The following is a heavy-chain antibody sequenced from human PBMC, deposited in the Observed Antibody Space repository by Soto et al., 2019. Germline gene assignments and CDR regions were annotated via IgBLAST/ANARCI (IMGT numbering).Heavy chain of an antibody. Sequence: GGSLRLSCAASGFTFSSNAMHWVRQAPGKGLEWVAVLSYDGSNKYYADSVKGRFTISRDNSKNTLYLQMDSLRTEDTALYYCARDVESGSSQYYYYFYGMDVWGQGTTVTVPS. V-gene: IGHV3-30-3*01. J-gene: IGHJ6*02. CDR1: GFTFSSNA. D-gene: IGHD1-26*01. CDR2: LSYDGSNK. CDR3: ARDVESGSSQYYYYFYGMDV.